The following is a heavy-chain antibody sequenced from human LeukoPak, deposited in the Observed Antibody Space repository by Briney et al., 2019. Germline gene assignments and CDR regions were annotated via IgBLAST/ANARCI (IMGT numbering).Heavy chain of an antibody. J-gene: IGHJ4*02. Sequence: SETLSVTCTVSGGSISSGSYYWSWIRQPAGKGLEWIGRIYTSGSTNYNPSLKSRVTISVDTSKNQFSLKLSSVTAADTAVYYCARDGSYSSGWYAGKFDYWGQGTLVTVSS. CDR3: ARDGSYSSGWYAGKFDY. D-gene: IGHD6-19*01. V-gene: IGHV4-61*02. CDR1: GGSISSGSYY. CDR2: IYTSGST.